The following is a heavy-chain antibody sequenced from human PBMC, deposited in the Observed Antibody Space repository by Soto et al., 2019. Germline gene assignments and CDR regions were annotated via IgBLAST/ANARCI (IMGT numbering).Heavy chain of an antibody. D-gene: IGHD2-8*01. Sequence: EVQLLESGGALVQPGGSLRLSCAASGFTFTTSAMSWVRQAPGKGLEWVSTLTGDGAYISYADSVKGQFTISRDNSQNTLYLQMNSLRADDTAIYYCARRMTAYFDFWGQGTLVTVSS. J-gene: IGHJ4*02. CDR1: GFTFTTSA. V-gene: IGHV3-23*01. CDR3: ARRMTAYFDF. CDR2: LTGDGAYI.